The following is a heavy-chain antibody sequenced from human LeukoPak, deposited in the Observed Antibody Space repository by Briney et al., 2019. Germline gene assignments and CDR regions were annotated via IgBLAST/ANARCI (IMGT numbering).Heavy chain of an antibody. CDR2: IKEDGSTK. CDR1: GFTFNHYW. J-gene: IGHJ4*02. Sequence: GGSLRLSCAASGFTFNHYWMSWVRQAPGKGLEWVANIKEDGSTKYYVDSVKGRFTISRDNAKNSLYLQMNSLRAEDTAVYYCARDHYDFWSGYLDYFDYWGQGTLVTVSS. D-gene: IGHD3-3*01. CDR3: ARDHYDFWSGYLDYFDY. V-gene: IGHV3-7*01.